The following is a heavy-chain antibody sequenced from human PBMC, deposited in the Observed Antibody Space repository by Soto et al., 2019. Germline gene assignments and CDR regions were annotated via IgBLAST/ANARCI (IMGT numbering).Heavy chain of an antibody. CDR3: ARGSTSGTMGYFDY. Sequence: GASVKVSCKASGGTFSSYAISWVRQAPGQELEWMGGIIPIFGTANYAQKFQGRVTITADESTSTAYMELSSLRSEDTAVYYCARGSTSGTMGYFDYWGQGTTVTVSS. CDR2: IIPIFGTA. V-gene: IGHV1-69*13. J-gene: IGHJ4*03. D-gene: IGHD1-1*01. CDR1: GGTFSSYA.